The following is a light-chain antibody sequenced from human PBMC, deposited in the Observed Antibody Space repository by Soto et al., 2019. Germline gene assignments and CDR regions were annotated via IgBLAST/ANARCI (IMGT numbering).Light chain of an antibody. V-gene: IGLV2-14*01. CDR3: SSYTNTGTHVL. CDR2: EVY. CDR1: SSDVGGYNF. Sequence: QSALTQPASVSGSPGQSITISCTGTSSDVGGYNFVSWYQHHPGKAPKLMIYEVYNRPSGISQRFSGSKSVNTASLTISGLQAEDEANYYCSSYTNTGTHVLFGGGTKVTVL. J-gene: IGLJ2*01.